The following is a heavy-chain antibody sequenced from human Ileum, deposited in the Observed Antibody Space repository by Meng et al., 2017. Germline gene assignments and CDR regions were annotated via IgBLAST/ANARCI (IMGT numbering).Heavy chain of an antibody. CDR3: VKESFEYYSGLGSYDY. Sequence: QVQLMESGGGVVQPGKSLTLSCVGSGFTFRNYAIHWVRQAQGKGLEWVELITYDGSVAYYSGSVKGRLSVSRDKSKDTVYLQMNTLKTEDTAVYYCVKESFEYYSGLGSYDYWGQGTLVTVSS. CDR2: ITYDGSVA. CDR1: GFTFRNYA. D-gene: IGHD3-10*01. V-gene: IGHV3-30*18. J-gene: IGHJ4*02.